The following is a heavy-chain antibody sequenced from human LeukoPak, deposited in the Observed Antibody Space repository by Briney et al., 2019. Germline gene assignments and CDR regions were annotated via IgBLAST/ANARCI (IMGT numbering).Heavy chain of an antibody. CDR2: IRSKAYGGTT. V-gene: IGHV3-49*04. Sequence: GGSLRLSCTASGFTFGDYAMSWVRQAPGKGLEWVGFIRSKAYGGTTEYAASVKGRFTITRDDSKSIAYLQMNSLKTEDTAVYYCTRGGDYYGSGSYYNLDYWGQGTLVTVSS. CDR1: GFTFGDYA. CDR3: TRGGDYYGSGSYYNLDY. J-gene: IGHJ4*02. D-gene: IGHD3-10*01.